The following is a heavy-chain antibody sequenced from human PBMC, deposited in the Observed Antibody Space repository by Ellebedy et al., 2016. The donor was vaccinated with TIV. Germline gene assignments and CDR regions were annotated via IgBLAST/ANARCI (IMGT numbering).Heavy chain of an antibody. CDR2: LDAYGRSS. CDR3: ARTGTIDF. V-gene: IGHV3-64D*06. Sequence: GESLKISCSASGFTFRTYAFHWVRQSPGRGLEYVAALDAYGRSSYYADSVKGRFTISRDDPKNMLYLQMTSLKREDSALYYCARTGTIDFWGQGTLVTVSS. D-gene: IGHD1-1*01. J-gene: IGHJ4*02. CDR1: GFTFRTYA.